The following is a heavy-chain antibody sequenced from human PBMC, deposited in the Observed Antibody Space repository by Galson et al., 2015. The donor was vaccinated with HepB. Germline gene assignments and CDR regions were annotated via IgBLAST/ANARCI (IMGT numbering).Heavy chain of an antibody. D-gene: IGHD3-16*01. J-gene: IGHJ4*02. CDR3: AKDRFGLGYYFDY. Sequence: SLRLSCAASGFTFDDYAMHWVRQAPGKGLEWISGISWNSGSIGYADSVKGRFTISRDNAKNSLYLQMNSLRAEDTALYYCAKDRFGLGYYFDYWGQGTLVTVSS. CDR1: GFTFDDYA. CDR2: ISWNSGSI. V-gene: IGHV3-9*01.